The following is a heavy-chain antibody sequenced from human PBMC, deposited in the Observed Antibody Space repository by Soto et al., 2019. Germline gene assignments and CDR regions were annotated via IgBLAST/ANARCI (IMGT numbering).Heavy chain of an antibody. V-gene: IGHV1-69*01. CDR2: IIPICGTA. D-gene: IGHD3-16*01. J-gene: IGHJ6*02. Sequence: QVQLVQSGAEVKKPGSSVKVSCKASGGTFSSYAISWVRQAPGQGLEWMGVIIPICGTANDAQKFQGRVTITADESTSTAYMELSSPRSEDTAVYYCSRDTGYDYVWGSYIDNVKYYYCMDVWGQGTTVTVSS. CDR3: SRDTGYDYVWGSYIDNVKYYYCMDV. CDR1: GGTFSSYA.